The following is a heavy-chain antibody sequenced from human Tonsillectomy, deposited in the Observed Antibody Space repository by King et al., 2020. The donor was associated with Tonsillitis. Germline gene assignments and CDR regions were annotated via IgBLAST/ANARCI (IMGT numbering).Heavy chain of an antibody. CDR1: GSSISSNSYY. D-gene: IGHD5-18*01. CDR2: MYYSGST. CDR3: VRDDRGYSYGYFDY. J-gene: IGHJ4*02. V-gene: IGHV4-39*07. Sequence: VQLVESGPGLVKPAETLSLTCTVSGSSISSNSYYWGWIRQPPGKGLEWIGSMYYSGSTYYSPSLKSRVTISVDTSKNQFSLKLNSVTAADTAVYYCVRDDRGYSYGYFDYWGQGTLVTVSS.